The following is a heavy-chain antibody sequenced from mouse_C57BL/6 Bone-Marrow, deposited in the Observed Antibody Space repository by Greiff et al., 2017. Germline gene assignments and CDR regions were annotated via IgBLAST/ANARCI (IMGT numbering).Heavy chain of an antibody. D-gene: IGHD1-1*01. J-gene: IGHJ2*01. CDR3: ARERGFITTVVVPFDY. V-gene: IGHV1-69*01. CDR1: GYTFTSYW. Sequence: QVQLQQPGAELVMPGASVKLSCKASGYTFTSYWMHWVKQRPGQGLEWIGEIDPSDSYTNYNQKFKGKSTLTVDKSSSTAYMQLSSLTSEDSAVYYCARERGFITTVVVPFDYWGQGTTLTVSS. CDR2: IDPSDSYT.